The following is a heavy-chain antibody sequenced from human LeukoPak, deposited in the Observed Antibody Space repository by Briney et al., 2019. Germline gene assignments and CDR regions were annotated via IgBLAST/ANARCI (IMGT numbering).Heavy chain of an antibody. CDR2: IKQDGSEK. J-gene: IGHJ4*02. V-gene: IGHV3-7*01. D-gene: IGHD5-18*01. CDR3: ARSRGHTAMDLFDY. CDR1: GFTFSSYW. Sequence: AGGSLRLSCAASGFTFSSYWMSWVRQAPGKGLEWVANIKQDGSEKYYVDSVKGRFTISRDNAKNSLYLQMNSLRAEDTAVYYCARSRGHTAMDLFDYWGQGTLVTVSS.